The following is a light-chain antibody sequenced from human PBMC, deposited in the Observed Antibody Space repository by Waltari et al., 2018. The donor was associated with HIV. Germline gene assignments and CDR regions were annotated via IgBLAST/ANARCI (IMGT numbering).Light chain of an antibody. CDR1: QSVNSK. CDR3: QQYNNWPGT. CDR2: GAS. Sequence: EIVLIQSPGTLSVSPGERATLSCRASQSVNSKLAWYQQKPGQAPRLLIYGASTRATGIPARFSGSGSGTEFTLTIGSLQSEDFAVYFCQQYNNWPGTFGQGTKVEIK. J-gene: IGKJ1*01. V-gene: IGKV3-15*01.